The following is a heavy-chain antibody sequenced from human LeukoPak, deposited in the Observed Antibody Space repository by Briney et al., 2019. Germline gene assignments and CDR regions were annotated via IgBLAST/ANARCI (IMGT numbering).Heavy chain of an antibody. Sequence: SETLSLTCAVYGGSFSGYYWSWIRQPPGKGLEWVGEINHSGSTNYNPSLKRRVTISVVTSKNQFSLKLSSVTAADTAVYYCARGARCSSTSCYTVVYYYYGMDVWGQGTTVTVSS. CDR3: ARGARCSSTSCYTVVYYYYGMDV. J-gene: IGHJ6*02. V-gene: IGHV4-34*01. CDR2: INHSGST. D-gene: IGHD2-2*02. CDR1: GGSFSGYY.